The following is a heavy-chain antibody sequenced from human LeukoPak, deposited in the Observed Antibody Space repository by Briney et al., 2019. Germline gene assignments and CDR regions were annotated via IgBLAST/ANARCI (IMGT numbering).Heavy chain of an antibody. D-gene: IGHD3/OR15-3a*01. CDR1: GGSISNYY. V-gene: IGHV4-59*12. J-gene: IGHJ3*02. Sequence: SETLSLTCTVSGGSISNYYWSWIRQPPGKGLEWIGYIFYRGSIDYSPSLQSRVTISVDTSKNHPSLKLTSVTAADTAVYFCARGVVLGQDDAFDIWGRGTMVTVSS. CDR3: ARGVVLGQDDAFDI. CDR2: IFYRGSI.